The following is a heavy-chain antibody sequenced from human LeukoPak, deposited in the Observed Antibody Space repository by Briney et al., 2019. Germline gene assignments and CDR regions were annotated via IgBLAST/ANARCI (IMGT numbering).Heavy chain of an antibody. CDR1: GYTLTELS. V-gene: IGHV1-24*01. D-gene: IGHD6-13*01. Sequence: ASVKVSCKASGYTLTELSMHWVRQAPGKGLEWMGGFDPEDGETIYAQKFQGRVTMTEDTSTDTAYMELSSLRSEDTAVYYCASGRGTMGSSWDYYYYGMDVWGQASTVTVSS. CDR2: FDPEDGET. J-gene: IGHJ6*02. CDR3: ASGRGTMGSSWDYYYYGMDV.